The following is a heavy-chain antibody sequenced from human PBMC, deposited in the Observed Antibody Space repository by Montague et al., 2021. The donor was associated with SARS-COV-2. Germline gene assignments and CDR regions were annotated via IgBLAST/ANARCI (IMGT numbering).Heavy chain of an antibody. J-gene: IGHJ4*02. CDR3: ARGGGSGYRYYFDY. D-gene: IGHD3-22*01. Sequence: SETLSLTCTVSGGSISSYYWNWIRQPPGKGLEWIGYIYYGGRTXXXPSXXXRVTISVDTSKNQFSLRLSSVTAADTAVYYCARGGGSGYRYYFDYWGQGSLVTVSS. CDR1: GGSISSYY. CDR2: IYYGGRT. V-gene: IGHV4-59*01.